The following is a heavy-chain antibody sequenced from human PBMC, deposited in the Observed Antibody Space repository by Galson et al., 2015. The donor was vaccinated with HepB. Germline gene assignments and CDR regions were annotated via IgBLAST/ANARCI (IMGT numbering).Heavy chain of an antibody. CDR1: GFTFSSYA. CDR2: ISGSGGST. D-gene: IGHD3-22*01. J-gene: IGHJ4*02. Sequence: SLRLSCAASGFTFSSYAMSWVRQAPGKGLEWVSAISGSGGSTYYADSVKGRFTISRDNSKNTLYLQMNSLRAEDTAVYYCAKDYFDYYDSLGWDYWGQGTLVTVSS. CDR3: AKDYFDYYDSLGWDY. V-gene: IGHV3-23*01.